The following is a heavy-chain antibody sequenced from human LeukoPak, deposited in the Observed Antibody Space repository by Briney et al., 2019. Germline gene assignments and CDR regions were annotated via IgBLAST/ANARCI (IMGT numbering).Heavy chain of an antibody. V-gene: IGHV4-4*07. CDR2: IDSSGTT. Sequence: SETLSLTCSVSDGSINTYFWSWIRQPAGKGLEWIGRIDSSGTTSLNPSLKSRVTISQDKSKKQFSLKLSSVTAADTAVYYCATGGYSAWCDYWGHGTQVIISS. CDR1: DGSINTYF. J-gene: IGHJ4*01. D-gene: IGHD6-19*01. CDR3: ATGGYSAWCDY.